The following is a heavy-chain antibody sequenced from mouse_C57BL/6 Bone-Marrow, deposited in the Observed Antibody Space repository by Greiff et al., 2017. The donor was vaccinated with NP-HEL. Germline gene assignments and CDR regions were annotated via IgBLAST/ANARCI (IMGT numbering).Heavy chain of an antibody. CDR1: GYSITNGNHW. D-gene: IGHD1-1*01. J-gene: IGHJ1*03. CDR3: ARDGGSNYWYFDV. Sequence: EVQLQESGPALVKPSQPVSLSCTVTGYSITNGNHWWIWLRQVSGRKLEWIGYISSSGSTDRHPSLKSRISLTSDTTKIQLIRQLNAETTEDIATYYCARDGGSNYWYFDVWGTGTTVTVSS. CDR2: ISSSGST. V-gene: IGHV3-4*01.